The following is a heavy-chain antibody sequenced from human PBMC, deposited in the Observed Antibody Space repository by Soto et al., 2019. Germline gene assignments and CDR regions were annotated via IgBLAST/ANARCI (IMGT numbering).Heavy chain of an antibody. CDR2: INHSGST. V-gene: IGHV4-34*01. CDR3: ARKRLTTVTTGFDY. CDR1: GGSFSGYY. D-gene: IGHD4-17*01. Sequence: QVQLQQWGAGLLKPSETLSLTCAVYGGSFSGYYWSWIRQPPGKGLEWIGEINHSGSTNYNPSLKIRVTISVDTSKNQFSLKLSSVTAADTAVYYCARKRLTTVTTGFDYWGQGTLVTVSS. J-gene: IGHJ4*02.